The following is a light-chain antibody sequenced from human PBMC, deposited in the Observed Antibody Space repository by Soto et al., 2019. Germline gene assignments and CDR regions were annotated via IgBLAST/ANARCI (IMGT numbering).Light chain of an antibody. CDR3: QQYDDFIT. V-gene: IGKV1-33*01. CDR1: QDIKNY. CDR2: EAS. Sequence: DIQMTQSPSSLSASVGDRVTITCQASQDIKNYLNWYQQKPGKAPKLLIYEASNLETGVPSRFRGRGSGRSFTFTISSLQPEDIATYYCQQYDDFITFGGGTRIEIK. J-gene: IGKJ4*01.